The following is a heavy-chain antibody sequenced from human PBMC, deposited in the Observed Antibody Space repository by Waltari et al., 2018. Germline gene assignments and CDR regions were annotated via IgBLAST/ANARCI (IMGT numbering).Heavy chain of an antibody. CDR3: ARVHDEYSSSDDAFDI. Sequence: QVQLVQSGAEVKKPGASVKVSCKASGYTFTSYGISWVRQAPGKGFEWMGWISDYNGNTNYAQKLQGRVTRTTDTSTSTAYMELRSLRSDDTAVYYCARVHDEYSSSDDAFDIWGQGTMVTVSS. D-gene: IGHD6-6*01. V-gene: IGHV1-18*01. CDR2: ISDYNGNT. CDR1: GYTFTSYG. J-gene: IGHJ3*02.